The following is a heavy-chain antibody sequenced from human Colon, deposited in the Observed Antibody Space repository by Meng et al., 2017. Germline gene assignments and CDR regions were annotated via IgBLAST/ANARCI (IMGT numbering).Heavy chain of an antibody. V-gene: IGHV3-15*01. CDR1: GFTFSDAW. Sequence: EQLVEAGGGLVKAGGSLRLSGAASGFTFSDAWMSWVRQAPGKGLEWVGRIKTKSDVGTVDYAAPVKGRFTISRDDSKNTLYLQMNSLKIEDTGVYFCTTDRMFYYDTSGAGHWGQGTLVTVSS. D-gene: IGHD3-22*01. CDR2: IKTKSDVGTV. CDR3: TTDRMFYYDTSGAGH. J-gene: IGHJ4*02.